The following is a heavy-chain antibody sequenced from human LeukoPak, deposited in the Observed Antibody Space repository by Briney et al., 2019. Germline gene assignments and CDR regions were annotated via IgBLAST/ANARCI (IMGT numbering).Heavy chain of an antibody. V-gene: IGHV4-59*01. J-gene: IGHJ4*02. CDR1: GGSISNYY. CDR2: IYHSGRT. D-gene: IGHD3-22*01. Sequence: SETLSLTCTVSGGSISNYYWSWIRQPPGKELEWIGYIYHSGRTNYNPSLKSRVTISVDTSKNQFSLKLSSVTAADTAVYYCARNADDGSSYPYFDYWGQGTLVTVSS. CDR3: ARNADDGSSYPYFDY.